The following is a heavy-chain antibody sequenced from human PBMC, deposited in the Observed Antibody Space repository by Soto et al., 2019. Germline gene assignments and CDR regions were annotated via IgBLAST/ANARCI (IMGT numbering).Heavy chain of an antibody. Sequence: QAQLVQSRPEVKKPGASVKVSCKASGYRFTSYGISWVRQAPGQGLEWLGWISAYDDNTKYAQTLQGRVSMSTDTSTNTAYMELRSLRSDDTAMYYCARGGYYDSSGSRNYHYYGMNVWGQGTTVTVSS. D-gene: IGHD3-22*01. V-gene: IGHV1-18*01. CDR3: ARGGYYDSSGSRNYHYYGMNV. CDR1: GYRFTSYG. J-gene: IGHJ6*02. CDR2: ISAYDDNT.